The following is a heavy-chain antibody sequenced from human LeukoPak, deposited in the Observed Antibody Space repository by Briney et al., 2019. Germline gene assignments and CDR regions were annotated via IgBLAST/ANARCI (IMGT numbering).Heavy chain of an antibody. Sequence: SETLSLTCTVSGDSTTNINYYWGWIRQPPGKGLEWIGSIYYSGSTYYNPSLKSRVAISVDTSKNQFSLKLSSVTAADTAVHYCAREEWMIVVVHGRWFDPWGQGTLVTVSS. CDR1: GDSTTNINYY. CDR3: AREEWMIVVVHGRWFDP. J-gene: IGHJ5*02. V-gene: IGHV4-39*07. CDR2: IYYSGST. D-gene: IGHD3-22*01.